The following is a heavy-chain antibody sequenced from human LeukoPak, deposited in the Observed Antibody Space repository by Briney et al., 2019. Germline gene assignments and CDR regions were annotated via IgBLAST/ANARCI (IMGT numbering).Heavy chain of an antibody. V-gene: IGHV4-59*01. J-gene: IGHJ4*02. CDR2: IYYSGST. CDR1: GGSISSYY. CDR3: ARERLGQLWAIDY. D-gene: IGHD3-10*01. Sequence: KPSETLSFTCTVSGGSISSYYWSWIRQPPGKGLEWIGYIYYSGSTNYNPSLKSRVTISVDTSKNQFSLKLGSVPVSDTAVCYCARERLGQLWAIDYWGKGPLVTVSS.